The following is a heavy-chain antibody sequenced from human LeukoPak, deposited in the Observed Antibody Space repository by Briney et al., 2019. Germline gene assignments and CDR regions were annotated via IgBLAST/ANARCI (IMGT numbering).Heavy chain of an antibody. CDR1: GFSVINAW. V-gene: IGHV3-15*05. CDR3: LIFPGR. CDR2: IKSRADGGTT. J-gene: IGHJ4*02. Sequence: GGSLRLSCAASGFSVINAWMSWVRQAPGQGLEWVGRIKSRADGGTTGYAAPVEGRFSISRDDSENTLYPQMNSLQIDDTALYYCLIFPGRWGQGTLVTVSS. D-gene: IGHD3-3*01.